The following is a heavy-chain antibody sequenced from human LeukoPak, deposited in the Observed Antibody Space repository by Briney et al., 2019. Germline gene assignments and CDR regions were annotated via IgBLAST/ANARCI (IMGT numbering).Heavy chain of an antibody. CDR1: GGSISSPNW. CDR3: ARRVRGVNDAFDI. D-gene: IGHD3-10*01. J-gene: IGHJ3*02. CDR2: IYHSGMT. V-gene: IGHV4-4*02. Sequence: PSGTLSLTCAVSGGSISSPNWWSWVRQPPGKGLEWIGEIYHSGMTNYKTSLKSRVTISVDESKNQFSLKLSSVTAADTAVYYCARRVRGVNDAFDIWGQGTMVTVSS.